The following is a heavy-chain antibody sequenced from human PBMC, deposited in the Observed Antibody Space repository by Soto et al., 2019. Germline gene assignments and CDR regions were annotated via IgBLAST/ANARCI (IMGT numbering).Heavy chain of an antibody. CDR2: ISGSGGST. CDR3: AKDRYCSSTSCYVDY. D-gene: IGHD2-2*01. V-gene: IGHV3-23*01. Sequence: EVQLLESGGGLVQPGGSLRLSCAASGFTFSSYAMSWVRQAPGKGLEWVSAISGSGGSTYYADSVKGRFTISGDNSKNTLYLQMNSLRAEDTAVYYCAKDRYCSSTSCYVDYWGQGTLVTVSS. CDR1: GFTFSSYA. J-gene: IGHJ4*02.